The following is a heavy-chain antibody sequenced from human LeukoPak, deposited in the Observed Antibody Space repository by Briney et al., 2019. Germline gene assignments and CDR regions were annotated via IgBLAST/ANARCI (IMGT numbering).Heavy chain of an antibody. Sequence: GGSLRLSCTASGFIVTNNYINWVRQAPGKGLEWVSLVYSGGSTYYADSVKGRFTISRDNSENMVYLQMNSLRAEDTAMYYCARDPPAVLIDTYGWGQGTLVTVSS. D-gene: IGHD2-8*01. J-gene: IGHJ4*02. CDR1: GFIVTNNY. V-gene: IGHV3-66*01. CDR3: ARDPPAVLIDTYG. CDR2: VYSGGST.